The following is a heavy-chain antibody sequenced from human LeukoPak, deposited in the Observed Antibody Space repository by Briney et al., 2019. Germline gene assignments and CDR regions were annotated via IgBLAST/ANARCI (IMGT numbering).Heavy chain of an antibody. Sequence: GGSLRLSCTASGFTFNNHAMNWVRQAPGKGLEWVSAISGSGGSTYYADSVKGRFTISRDNSKNTLYLQMNSLRAEDTAVYYCAKARRTRSGNLYYYYYMDVWGKGTTVTISS. CDR3: AKARRTRSGNLYYYYYMDV. V-gene: IGHV3-23*01. CDR2: ISGSGGST. D-gene: IGHD3-10*01. CDR1: GFTFNNHA. J-gene: IGHJ6*03.